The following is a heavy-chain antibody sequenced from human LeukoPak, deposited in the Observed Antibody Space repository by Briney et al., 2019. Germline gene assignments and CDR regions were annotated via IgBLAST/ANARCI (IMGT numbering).Heavy chain of an antibody. Sequence: ASVKVSCKASGYTFTSYDISWVRQATGQGLEWMGWMNPNSGNTAYAQKFQGRVTITRNTSISTAYMELSSLRSEDTAVYYCARRKPYSSSWYLLDYWGQGTLVTVSS. CDR3: ARRKPYSSSWYLLDY. J-gene: IGHJ4*02. CDR2: MNPNSGNT. D-gene: IGHD6-13*01. V-gene: IGHV1-8*03. CDR1: GYTFTSYD.